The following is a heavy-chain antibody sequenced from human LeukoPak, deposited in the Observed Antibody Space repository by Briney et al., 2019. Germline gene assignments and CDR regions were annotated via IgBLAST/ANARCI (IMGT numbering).Heavy chain of an antibody. V-gene: IGHV3-66*01. CDR1: GFIVSNNH. CDR2: IYSGDTT. Sequence: GGSLRLSCAASGFIVSNNHINWIRQAPGKGLEWVSIIYSGDTTYYSDSVKGRFILSSDNSKNMLYLQMNSLRVEDTAVYYCARERPGSRVLDYWGQGTVATVSS. CDR3: ARERPGSRVLDY. D-gene: IGHD3-10*01. J-gene: IGHJ4*02.